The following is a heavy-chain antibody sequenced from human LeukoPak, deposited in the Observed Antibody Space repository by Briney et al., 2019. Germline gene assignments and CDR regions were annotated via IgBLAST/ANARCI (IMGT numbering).Heavy chain of an antibody. J-gene: IGHJ5*02. V-gene: IGHV4-59*08. CDR2: IYYSGST. CDR3: ARHVNKLLSWFDP. D-gene: IGHD2-15*01. CDR1: GGSISSYY. Sequence: PSETLSLTCTVSGGSISSYYWSWIRQPPGKGLEWIGYIYYSGSTNYNPSLKSRVTISVDTSKNQFSLKLSSVTAADTAVYYCARHVNKLLSWFDPWGQGTLVTVSS.